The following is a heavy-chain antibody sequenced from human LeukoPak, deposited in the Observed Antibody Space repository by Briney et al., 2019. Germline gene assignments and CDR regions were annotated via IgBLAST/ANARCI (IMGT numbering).Heavy chain of an antibody. CDR3: ARHPYYYYYGSGKYYYFDY. CDR2: ISGDSKYI. V-gene: IGHV3-21*01. Sequence: PGGSLRLSCAGSGFTFSRYTFSWVRQAPGRGLEWVSAISGDSKYIYYTDSVKGRFTISRDNAKNSVFLQMNSLRAEDTAVYYCARHPYYYYYGSGKYYYFDYWGQGTLVTVSS. D-gene: IGHD3-10*01. CDR1: GFTFSRYT. J-gene: IGHJ4*02.